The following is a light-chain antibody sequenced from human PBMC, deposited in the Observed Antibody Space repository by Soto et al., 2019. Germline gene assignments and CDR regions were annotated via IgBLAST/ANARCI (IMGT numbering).Light chain of an antibody. CDR2: EGS. CDR1: SSDVGAYNY. Sequence: QSALTQPASVSGSPGQSITISCTGTSSDVGAYNYVSWYQQHPGKAPKLIIYEGSNRPSGVSSRFSGSQSGNTASLTISGLQAEDDADYYCASYTSGSTLYVFGTGTKLTVL. CDR3: ASYTSGSTLYV. V-gene: IGLV2-14*01. J-gene: IGLJ1*01.